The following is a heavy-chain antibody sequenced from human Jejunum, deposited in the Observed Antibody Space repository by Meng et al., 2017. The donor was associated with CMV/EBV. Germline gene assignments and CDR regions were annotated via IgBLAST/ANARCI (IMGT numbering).Heavy chain of an antibody. CDR1: GFCFSDYY. CDR3: TRDPRACDY. CDR2: ISGSSTVT. V-gene: IGHV3-11*05. J-gene: IGHJ4*02. Sequence: AGFGGDLAEPGGSLRLSCKASGFCFSDYYMTWIRHTPGKGPEWLAYISGSSTVTNYADSVKGRFTISRDNVNNLLYLQMNSLRADDTAVYYCTRDPRACDYWGQGTLVTVSS.